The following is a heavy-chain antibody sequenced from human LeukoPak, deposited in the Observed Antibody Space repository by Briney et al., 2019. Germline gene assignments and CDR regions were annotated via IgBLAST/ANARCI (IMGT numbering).Heavy chain of an antibody. D-gene: IGHD5-18*01. CDR1: GFTFSSYG. J-gene: IGHJ4*02. CDR3: AKRLSRYSYGFLPDY. CDR2: ISYDGSNK. V-gene: IGHV3-30*18. Sequence: PGRSLRLSCAASGFTFSSYGMHWVRLAPGKGLEWVAVISYDGSNKYYADSVKGRFTISRDNSKNTLYLQMNSLRAEDTAVYYCAKRLSRYSYGFLPDYWGQGTLVTVSS.